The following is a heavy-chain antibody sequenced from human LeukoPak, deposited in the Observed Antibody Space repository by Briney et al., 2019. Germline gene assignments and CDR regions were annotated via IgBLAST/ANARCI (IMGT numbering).Heavy chain of an antibody. CDR3: ARGRWGIWRGYRGAFDI. CDR1: GYTFTSYD. D-gene: IGHD3-3*01. Sequence: GASVKVSCKASGYTFTSYDVNWVRQATGQGLEWMGWMNPNSGNTGYAQKFQGRVTMTRNTSISTAYMELSSLRSEDTSVYYCARGRWGIWRGYRGAFDIWGQGTMVTVSS. CDR2: MNPNSGNT. J-gene: IGHJ3*02. V-gene: IGHV1-8*01.